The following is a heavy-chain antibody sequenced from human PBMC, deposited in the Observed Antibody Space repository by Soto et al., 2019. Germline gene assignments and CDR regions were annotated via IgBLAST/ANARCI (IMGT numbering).Heavy chain of an antibody. Sequence: SETLSLTCAVSGYSISSGYYWGWIRQPPGKGLEWIGSIYHSGSTYYSPSLKSRVTISVDTSKNQFSLKLSSVTAADTAVYYCARAAARPNWFDPWGQGTLVTV. D-gene: IGHD6-6*01. V-gene: IGHV4-38-2*01. CDR1: GYSISSGYY. CDR3: ARAAARPNWFDP. J-gene: IGHJ5*02. CDR2: IYHSGST.